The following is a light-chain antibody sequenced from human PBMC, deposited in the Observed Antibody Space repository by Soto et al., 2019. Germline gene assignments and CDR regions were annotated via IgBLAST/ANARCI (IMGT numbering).Light chain of an antibody. V-gene: IGKV1-39*01. CDR1: QSISRY. J-gene: IGKJ1*01. Sequence: DIQMTQSPSSLSASVGDRVTITCRASQSISRYLNWYQQKPGKAPKLLIYGASSLQCGVPSRFSGSASGTDFTLTISSLQPEDFATYYCQQSYTSTFGQGTKVEIK. CDR2: GAS. CDR3: QQSYTST.